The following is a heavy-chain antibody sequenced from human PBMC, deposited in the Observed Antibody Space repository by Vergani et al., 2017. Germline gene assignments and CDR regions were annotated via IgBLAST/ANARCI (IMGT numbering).Heavy chain of an antibody. Sequence: QVQLVQSGAEVKKPGSSVKVSCKASGGTFSSYAISWVRQAPGQGLEWMGRIIPIFGTANYAQKFQGRVMITADESTGTAYMELSSLRSEDTAVYYCATSRFTSYYYDSSGYYLNYWGQGTLVTVSS. D-gene: IGHD3-22*01. CDR1: GGTFSSYA. V-gene: IGHV1-69*18. J-gene: IGHJ4*02. CDR3: ATSRFTSYYYDSSGYYLNY. CDR2: IIPIFGTA.